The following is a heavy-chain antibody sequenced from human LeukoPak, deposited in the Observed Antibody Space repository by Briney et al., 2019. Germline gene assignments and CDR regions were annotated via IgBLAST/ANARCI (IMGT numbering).Heavy chain of an antibody. CDR3: ARDSLYCSSTSCYDY. Sequence: ASVKVSCKASGYTFTSYGISWVRQAPGQGLEWMGWISAYNGNTNYAQKLQGRVTMTTDTSTSTAYMELRSLRSDDTAVYYCARDSLYCSSTSCYDYWGQGTLVTVSS. CDR1: GYTFTSYG. V-gene: IGHV1-18*01. CDR2: ISAYNGNT. D-gene: IGHD2-2*01. J-gene: IGHJ4*02.